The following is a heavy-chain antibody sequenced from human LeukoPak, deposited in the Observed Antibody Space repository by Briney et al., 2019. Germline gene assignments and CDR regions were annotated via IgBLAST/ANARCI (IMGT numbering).Heavy chain of an antibody. Sequence: SETLSLTCTVSGGSISSSSYYWGWIRQPPGKGLEWIGNIYYTGSTYYNPSLKSRVTISVDTSKNHFSLKLTSVTAADTAVYYCARALKWLLLPYFDYWGQGTLVTVSS. D-gene: IGHD3-22*01. V-gene: IGHV4-39*07. CDR2: IYYTGST. CDR1: GGSISSSSYY. CDR3: ARALKWLLLPYFDY. J-gene: IGHJ4*02.